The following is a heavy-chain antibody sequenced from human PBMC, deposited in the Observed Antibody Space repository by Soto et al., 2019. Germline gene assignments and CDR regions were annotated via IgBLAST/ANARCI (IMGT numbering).Heavy chain of an antibody. J-gene: IGHJ3*02. CDR1: GDSISSSNNY. CDR2: ISYSGTT. Sequence: SETLSLTCTVSGDSISSSNNYWSWIRQPPGEGLEWIGFISYSGTTSYSPSLKSRLAISLDTSKNQFSLKLSSVTAADTAVYYCAATSNAFDIWGQGTMVTVSS. D-gene: IGHD1-26*01. V-gene: IGHV4-30-4*01. CDR3: AATSNAFDI.